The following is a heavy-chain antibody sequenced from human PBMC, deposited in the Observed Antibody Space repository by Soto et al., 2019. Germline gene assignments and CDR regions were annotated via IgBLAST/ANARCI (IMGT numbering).Heavy chain of an antibody. CDR1: GFTFSSYA. CDR2: ISGSGGST. CDR3: AKGPYYDILTGYYKGGNYFDY. V-gene: IGHV3-23*01. D-gene: IGHD3-9*01. Sequence: GGSLRLSCAASGFTFSSYAMSWVRQAPGKGLECVSAISGSGGSTYYADSVKGRFTISRDNSKNTLYLQMNSLRAEDTAVYYCAKGPYYDILTGYYKGGNYFDYWGQGTLVTVSS. J-gene: IGHJ4*02.